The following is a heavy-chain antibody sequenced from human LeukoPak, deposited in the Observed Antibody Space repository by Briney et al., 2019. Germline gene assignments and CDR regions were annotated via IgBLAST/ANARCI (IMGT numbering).Heavy chain of an antibody. V-gene: IGHV3-23*01. J-gene: IGHJ4*02. CDR3: AKDDYYDSSPGDY. CDR1: GFTFSSYA. CDR2: ISGSGGST. D-gene: IGHD3-22*01. Sequence: GGSLRLSCAASGFTFSSYAMSWVRQAPGRGLEWVSAISGSGGSTYYADSVKGRFTISRDNSKNTLYLQMSSLRAEDTAVYYCAKDDYYDSSPGDYWGQGTLVTVSS.